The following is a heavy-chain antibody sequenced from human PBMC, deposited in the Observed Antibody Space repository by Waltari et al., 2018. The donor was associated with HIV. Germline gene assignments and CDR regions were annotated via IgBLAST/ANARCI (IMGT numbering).Heavy chain of an antibody. CDR1: GFIVNRFW. Sequence: EVELVESGGGLVQAGGSLRLSCNVSGFIVNRFWMSGVRQGPGKGLEWVATIMKDGTEKNYLASVKGRFTICKDSLKNAAYLRLNNMTAGDTAVYFCARLIREGYNDWYCDRWGRGTLITV. D-gene: IGHD1-20*01. CDR2: IMKDGTEK. J-gene: IGHJ2*01. CDR3: ARLIREGYNDWYCDR. V-gene: IGHV3-7*01.